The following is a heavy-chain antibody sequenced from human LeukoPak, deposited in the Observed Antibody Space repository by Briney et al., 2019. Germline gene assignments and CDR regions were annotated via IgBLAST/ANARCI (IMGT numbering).Heavy chain of an antibody. CDR3: ARDGYSYGSTFDY. Sequence: PSETLSLTCTVAGGSISSYYWSWIRQPAGKGLECLGRIYTSGSTNYNPSLKGRVTMSVDTSKNQFSLKMSSVTAADTAVYYCARDGYSYGSTFDYWGQGTLVTVSS. CDR1: GGSISSYY. J-gene: IGHJ4*02. CDR2: IYTSGST. V-gene: IGHV4-4*07. D-gene: IGHD5-18*01.